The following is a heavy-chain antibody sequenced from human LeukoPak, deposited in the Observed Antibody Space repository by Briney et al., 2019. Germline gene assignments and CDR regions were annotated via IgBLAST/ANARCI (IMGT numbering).Heavy chain of an antibody. CDR3: ARVKTPDRIDY. CDR2: IYYSGST. V-gene: IGHV4-31*03. Sequence: SETLPLTCTVSGGSISSGGYYWSWIRQHPGKGLEWIGYIYYSGSTYYNPSLKSRVTISVDASKNQFSLKLSSVTAADTAVYYCARVKTPDRIDYWGQGTLVTVSS. J-gene: IGHJ4*02. D-gene: IGHD1-14*01. CDR1: GGSISSGGYY.